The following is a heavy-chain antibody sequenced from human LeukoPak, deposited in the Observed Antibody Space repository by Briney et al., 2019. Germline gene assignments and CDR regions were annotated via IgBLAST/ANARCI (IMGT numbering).Heavy chain of an antibody. J-gene: IGHJ4*02. Sequence: SETLSLTCTVSGGSISSYYWSWLRQPPGKGLEWLGYIYYSGSTNYNPSLKSRVTISVDTSKNQFSLKLSSVTAADTAVYYCARGLEMATTDFDYWGQGTLVTVSS. CDR3: ARGLEMATTDFDY. D-gene: IGHD5-24*01. CDR1: GGSISSYY. CDR2: IYYSGST. V-gene: IGHV4-59*01.